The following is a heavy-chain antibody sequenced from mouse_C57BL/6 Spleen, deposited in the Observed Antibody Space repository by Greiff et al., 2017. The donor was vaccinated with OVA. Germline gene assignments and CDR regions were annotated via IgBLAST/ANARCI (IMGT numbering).Heavy chain of an antibody. CDR3: ARYGDDGYSFYAMDY. CDR2: IRNKANGYTT. D-gene: IGHD2-3*01. V-gene: IGHV7-3*01. Sequence: VQLKESGGGLVQPGGSLSLSCAASGFTFTDYYMSWVRQPPGKALEWLGFIRNKANGYTTEYSASVKGRFTISRDNSQSILYLQMNALRAEDSATYYCARYGDDGYSFYAMDYWGQGTSVTVSS. J-gene: IGHJ4*01. CDR1: GFTFTDYY.